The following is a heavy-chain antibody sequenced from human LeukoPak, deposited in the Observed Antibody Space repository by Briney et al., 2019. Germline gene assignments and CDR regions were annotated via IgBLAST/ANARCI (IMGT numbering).Heavy chain of an antibody. Sequence: XXXXWXXIXXSXXRGLEWXGXXYYRSKWYNDYAVSVKSRITINPDTSKNQFSLQLDSVTPEDTAVYYCARGPLGLAAAPDAFDIWGQGTMVTVSS. CDR3: ARGPLGLAAAPDAFDI. CDR1: XXXX. CDR2: XYYRSKWYN. V-gene: IGHV6-1*01. J-gene: IGHJ3*02. D-gene: IGHD6-19*01.